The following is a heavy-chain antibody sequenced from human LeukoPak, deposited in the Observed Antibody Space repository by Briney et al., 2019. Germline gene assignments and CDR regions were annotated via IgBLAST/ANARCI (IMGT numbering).Heavy chain of an antibody. J-gene: IGHJ6*02. CDR2: ISWNSVSI. Sequence: GGSLRLSRAASGFTFDDYAMHWVRQAPGKGLEWVSGISWNSVSIGYADSVKGRFTISRDNAKNSLYLQMNSLRAEDTALYYCAKDSTAAVAGMDVWGQGTTVTVSS. CDR3: AKDSTAAVAGMDV. D-gene: IGHD6-13*01. CDR1: GFTFDDYA. V-gene: IGHV3-9*01.